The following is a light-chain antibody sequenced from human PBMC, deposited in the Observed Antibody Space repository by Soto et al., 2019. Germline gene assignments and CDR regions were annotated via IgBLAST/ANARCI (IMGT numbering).Light chain of an antibody. CDR1: QSVSSNY. J-gene: IGKJ1*01. V-gene: IGKV3-20*01. CDR3: QQYGTSSWT. Sequence: EIVLTQSPGTLSLSPGERATLSCRASQSVSSNYLAWYQQKPGQAPRLLIYGASSRATDIPDRFSGSGSGTDFTLTISRLEPEDFAVYFCQQYGTSSWTFGQGTKVEIK. CDR2: GAS.